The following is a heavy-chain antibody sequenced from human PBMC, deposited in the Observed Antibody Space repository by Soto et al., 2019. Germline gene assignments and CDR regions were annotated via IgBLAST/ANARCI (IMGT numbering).Heavy chain of an antibody. CDR1: GGSISSSSYY. Sequence: SETLSLTCTVSGGSISSSSYYWGWIRQPPGKGLEWIGSIYYSGNTYYNPSLKRRVTISVDTSKNQFSLKLSSVTAADTAVYYCARHAEVGGDYYYYYYMDVWGKGTTVTVSS. CDR3: ARHAEVGGDYYYYYYMDV. V-gene: IGHV4-39*01. J-gene: IGHJ6*03. D-gene: IGHD1-26*01. CDR2: IYYSGNT.